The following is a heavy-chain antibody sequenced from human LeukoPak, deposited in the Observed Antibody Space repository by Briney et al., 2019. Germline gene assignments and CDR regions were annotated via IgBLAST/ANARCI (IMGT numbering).Heavy chain of an antibody. CDR2: ISAYNGNT. D-gene: IGHD3-22*01. CDR1: GGTFSSYA. V-gene: IGHV1-18*01. CDR3: ARFGSKYYYDSSGYGY. Sequence: ASVKVSCKASGGTFSSYAISWVRQAPGQGLEWMGWISAYNGNTNYAQKLQGRVTMTTDTSTSTAYMELRSLRSDDTAVYYCARFGSKYYYDSSGYGYWGQGTLVTVSS. J-gene: IGHJ4*02.